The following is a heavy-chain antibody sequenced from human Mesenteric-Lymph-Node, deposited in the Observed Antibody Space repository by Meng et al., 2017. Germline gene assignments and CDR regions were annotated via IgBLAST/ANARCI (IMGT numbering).Heavy chain of an antibody. J-gene: IGHJ6*02. Sequence: GESLKISCAASGFTFSSYAMHWVRQAPGKGLEWVAVISYDGSNKYYADSVKGRFTISRDNSKNTLYLQMNSLRAEDTAVYYCARDRYCSGGSCYSGYYYYYYGMDVWGQGTTVTVSS. CDR1: GFTFSSYA. D-gene: IGHD2-15*01. V-gene: IGHV3-30*04. CDR3: ARDRYCSGGSCYSGYYYYYYGMDV. CDR2: ISYDGSNK.